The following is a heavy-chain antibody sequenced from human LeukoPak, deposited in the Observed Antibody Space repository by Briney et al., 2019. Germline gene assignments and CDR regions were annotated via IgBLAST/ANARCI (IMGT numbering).Heavy chain of an antibody. J-gene: IGHJ6*03. V-gene: IGHV1-2*02. CDR1: GYTFVAYY. Sequence: GASVKVSCKTSGYTFVAYYMHWVRQAPGQGLEWMGWINPNSGGTNYAQKFQGRVTMTRDTSISTAYMELSRLRSDDTAVYYCARAKRITMVRGARSQHYYYYMDVWGKGTTVTVSS. D-gene: IGHD3-10*01. CDR3: ARAKRITMVRGARSQHYYYYMDV. CDR2: INPNSGGT.